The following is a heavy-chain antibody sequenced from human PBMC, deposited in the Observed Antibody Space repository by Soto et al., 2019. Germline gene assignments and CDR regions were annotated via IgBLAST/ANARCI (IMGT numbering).Heavy chain of an antibody. CDR3: TTDPRDDIVVVPAAYKYYYYYYMDV. D-gene: IGHD2-2*01. CDR1: GFTFSNAW. J-gene: IGHJ6*03. Sequence: GGSLRLSCAASGFTFSNAWMSWVRQAPGKGLEWVGRIKSKTDGGTTDYAAPVKGRFTISRDDSKNTLYLQMNSLKTEDTAVYYCTTDPRDDIVVVPAAYKYYYYYYMDVWGKGTTVTVSS. CDR2: IKSKTDGGTT. V-gene: IGHV3-15*01.